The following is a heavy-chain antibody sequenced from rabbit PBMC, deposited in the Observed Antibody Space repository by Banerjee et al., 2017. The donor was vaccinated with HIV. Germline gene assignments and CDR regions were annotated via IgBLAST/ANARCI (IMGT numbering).Heavy chain of an antibody. Sequence: QSLEESGGDLVKPGASLTLTCTASGFSFSNGYVMCWVRQAPGKGLEWIACIAAGSSGNAVYANWAKGRFTISKTSSTTVTLQMTSLTAADTATYFCARDLAGVIGWNLNLWGQGTLVTVS. CDR3: ARDLAGVIGWNLNL. CDR1: GFSFSNGYV. J-gene: IGHJ4*01. D-gene: IGHD4-1*01. CDR2: IAAGSSGNA. V-gene: IGHV1S40*01.